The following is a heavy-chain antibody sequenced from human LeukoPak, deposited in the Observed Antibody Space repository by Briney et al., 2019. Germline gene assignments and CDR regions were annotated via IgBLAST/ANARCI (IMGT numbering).Heavy chain of an antibody. D-gene: IGHD4-11*01. CDR1: SGSISSYY. Sequence: SETLSLTCTVSSGSISSYYWSWIRQPPGKGLEWIGYIYYSGGTKYNPSLKSRVSISVDTSKNQFSLKVSSVTAADTAVYYCARGNSNYVPATWGQGTLVTVSS. CDR3: ARGNSNYVPAT. J-gene: IGHJ4*02. V-gene: IGHV4-59*01. CDR2: IYYSGGT.